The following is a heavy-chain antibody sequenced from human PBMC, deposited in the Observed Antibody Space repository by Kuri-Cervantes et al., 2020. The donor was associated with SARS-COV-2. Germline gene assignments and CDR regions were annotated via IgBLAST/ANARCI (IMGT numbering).Heavy chain of an antibody. CDR3: ASVGDYGDYLDAFDT. CDR1: GYTFTSYD. D-gene: IGHD4-17*01. CDR2: INPNSGGT. J-gene: IGHJ3*02. V-gene: IGHV1-2*02. Sequence: ASVKVSCKASGYTFTSYDINWVRQATGQGLEWMGWINPNSGGTNYAQKFQGRVTMTRDTSISTAYMELSRLRSDDTAVYYCASVGDYGDYLDAFDTWGQGTMVTVSS.